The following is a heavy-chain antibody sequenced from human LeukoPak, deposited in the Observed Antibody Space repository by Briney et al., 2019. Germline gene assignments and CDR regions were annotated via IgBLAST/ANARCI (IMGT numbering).Heavy chain of an antibody. V-gene: IGHV1-69*05. J-gene: IGHJ4*02. CDR2: IIPIFGTA. D-gene: IGHD1-7*01. CDR1: GGTFSSYA. Sequence: SSVKVSCKASGGTFSSYAISWVRQAPGQGLEWMGGIIPIFGTANYAQKFQGRVTITTDESTSTAYMELSSLRSEDTAVYYCASRGGGLELIDYWGQGTLVTVSS. CDR3: ASRGGGLELIDY.